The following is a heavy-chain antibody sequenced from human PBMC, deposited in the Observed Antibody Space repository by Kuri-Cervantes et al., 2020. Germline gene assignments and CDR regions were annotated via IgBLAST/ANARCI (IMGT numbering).Heavy chain of an antibody. D-gene: IGHD3-10*01. Sequence: GESLKISCAASGFTVSSNYMSWVRQAPGKGLEWVAVISYDGSNKYYADSVKGRFTISRDNSKNTLYLQMNSLRAEDTAVYYCARDMVRGVIDYWGQGTLVTVSS. CDR3: ARDMVRGVIDY. CDR1: GFTVSSNY. J-gene: IGHJ4*02. CDR2: ISYDGSNK. V-gene: IGHV3-30*03.